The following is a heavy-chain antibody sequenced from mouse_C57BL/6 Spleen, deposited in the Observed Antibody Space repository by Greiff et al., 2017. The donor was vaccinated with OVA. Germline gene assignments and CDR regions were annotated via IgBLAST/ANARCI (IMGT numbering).Heavy chain of an antibody. J-gene: IGHJ2*01. V-gene: IGHV1-26*01. CDR3: ARGGITTVADY. CDR2: INPNNGGT. CDR1: GYTFTDYY. D-gene: IGHD1-1*01. Sequence: VQLQQSGPELVKPGASVKISCKASGYTFTDYYMNWVKQSHGKSLEWIGDINPNNGGTSYNQKFKGKATLTVDKSSSTAYMELRSLTSEDSAVYYCARGGITTVADYWGQGTTLTVSS.